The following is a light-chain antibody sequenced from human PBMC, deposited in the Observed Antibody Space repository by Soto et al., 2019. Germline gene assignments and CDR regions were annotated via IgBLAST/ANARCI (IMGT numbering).Light chain of an antibody. V-gene: IGKV4-1*01. Sequence: DIVMTQSPDSLAVSLGARATINCKSSQSVLSSSDSKNYLAWYQQKPGQPPKLLIYWASTRVSGVPDRFSGSGSGTDFTLTISSLQAEDVATYYCQQYYSNPITFGQGTRLEI. CDR3: QQYYSNPIT. CDR2: WAS. J-gene: IGKJ5*01. CDR1: QSVLSSSDSKNY.